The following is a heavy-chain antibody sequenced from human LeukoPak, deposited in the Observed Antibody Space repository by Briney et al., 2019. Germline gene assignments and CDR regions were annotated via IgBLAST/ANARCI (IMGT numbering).Heavy chain of an antibody. D-gene: IGHD4-17*01. Sequence: GGSLRLSCTVSGFTVSTNSMSWVRQAPGKGLEWVSFIYSDNTHYSDSVKGRFTISRDNSKNTLYLQMNSLRAEDTAVYYCAYYGDYSSYFDYWGQGTLVTVSS. J-gene: IGHJ4*02. CDR3: AYYGDYSSYFDY. CDR2: IYSDNT. V-gene: IGHV3-53*01. CDR1: GFTVSTNS.